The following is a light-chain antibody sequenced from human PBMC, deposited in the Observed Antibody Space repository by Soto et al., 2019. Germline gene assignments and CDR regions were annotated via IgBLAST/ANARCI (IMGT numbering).Light chain of an antibody. V-gene: IGLV1-51*02. CDR1: SSNIGNNY. CDR3: GTWDSSLSAAGV. CDR2: ENN. Sequence: QSLMTQPRSVSEAPGQKVTISYSEHSSNIGNNYVSWYQQLPGTAPKLLICENNKRPSGIPDRFSGSKSGTSATLGITGLQTGDEADYYCGTWDSSLSAAGVFGTGTKVTVL. J-gene: IGLJ1*01.